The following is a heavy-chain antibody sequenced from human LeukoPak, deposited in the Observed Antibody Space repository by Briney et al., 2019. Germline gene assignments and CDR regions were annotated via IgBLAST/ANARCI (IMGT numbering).Heavy chain of an antibody. V-gene: IGHV1-69*05. CDR1: GGTFSSHA. D-gene: IGHD1-26*01. J-gene: IGHJ4*02. Sequence: ASVKVSCKASGGTFSSHAISWVRQAPGQGLEWMGGIIPIFGTANYAQKFQGRVTITTDESTSTAYMELSSLRSEDTAVYYCARTPTWRGAFDYWGQGTLVTVSS. CDR3: ARTPTWRGAFDY. CDR2: IIPIFGTA.